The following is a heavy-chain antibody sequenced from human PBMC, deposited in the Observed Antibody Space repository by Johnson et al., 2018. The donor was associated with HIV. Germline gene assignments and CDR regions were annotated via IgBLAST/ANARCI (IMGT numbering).Heavy chain of an antibody. Sequence: QVQLVESGGGVVQPGRSLRLSCVASRFTFSSFAMHWVRQATGKGLEWVAVISYDGSNKYYADSVKGRFTISRDNSKNTLYLQMNSLRTEDTAVYYCAQEETGYSPGGMWVQGTMVTVSS. CDR3: AQEETGYSPGGM. D-gene: IGHD6-13*01. J-gene: IGHJ3*01. CDR2: ISYDGSNK. CDR1: RFTFSSFA. V-gene: IGHV3-30*04.